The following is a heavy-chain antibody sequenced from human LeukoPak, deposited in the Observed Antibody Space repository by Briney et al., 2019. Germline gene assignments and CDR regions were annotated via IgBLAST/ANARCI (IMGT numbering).Heavy chain of an antibody. CDR2: ISYDGNNE. J-gene: IGHJ4*02. Sequence: ERSLRLSCAASGFTFSTYAMHWVRQAPGKGLEWVTVISYDGNNEYYADSVKGRFTISRDNSKNTLYLQTNSLRVEDTAVYYCARAGDSSSWPNPFDYWGQGTLVTVSS. CDR3: ARAGDSSSWPNPFDY. V-gene: IGHV3-30*04. D-gene: IGHD6-13*01. CDR1: GFTFSTYA.